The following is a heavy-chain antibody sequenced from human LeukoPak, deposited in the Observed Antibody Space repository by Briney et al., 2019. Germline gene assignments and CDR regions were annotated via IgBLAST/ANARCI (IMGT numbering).Heavy chain of an antibody. CDR1: GGSISSSSYY. CDR3: ARLIGSGSPKYYFDY. Sequence: PSETLSLTCTVSGGSISSSSYYWGWIRQPQGKGLEWIGSIYYSGSTYYNPSLKSRVTISVDTSKNQFSLKLSSVTAADTAVYYCARLIGSGSPKYYFDYWGQGTLVTVSS. J-gene: IGHJ4*02. V-gene: IGHV4-39*01. CDR2: IYYSGST. D-gene: IGHD3-10*01.